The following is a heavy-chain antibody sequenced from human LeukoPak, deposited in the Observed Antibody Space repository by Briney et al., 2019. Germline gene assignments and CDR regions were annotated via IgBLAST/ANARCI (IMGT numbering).Heavy chain of an antibody. D-gene: IGHD6-13*01. Sequence: GRSLRLSCATSGFSFTTYTMHWVRQAPGKGLEWVAAISKDGSIKYYADSVRGRFNISRDNSKNTLYLQMNSLRAEDTAVYYCARDGSARDSSKWYPFFDYWGQGTLVTVSS. CDR2: ISKDGSIK. V-gene: IGHV3-30-3*01. CDR3: ARDGSARDSSKWYPFFDY. CDR1: GFSFTTYT. J-gene: IGHJ4*02.